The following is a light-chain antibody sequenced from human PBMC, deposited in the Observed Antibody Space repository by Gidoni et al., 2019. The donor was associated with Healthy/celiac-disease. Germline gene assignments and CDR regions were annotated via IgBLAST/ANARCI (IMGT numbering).Light chain of an antibody. CDR2: GKN. CDR3: NSRDSSGNLV. Sequence: SSELTQDPAVSVALGQTVRITCQGDSLRSYYASWYQQKPGQAPVLVIYGKNNRPSGIPDRFSDSSSGNTASLTITGAQAEDEADYYCNSRDSSGNLVFGGGTKLTVL. J-gene: IGLJ2*01. CDR1: SLRSYY. V-gene: IGLV3-19*01.